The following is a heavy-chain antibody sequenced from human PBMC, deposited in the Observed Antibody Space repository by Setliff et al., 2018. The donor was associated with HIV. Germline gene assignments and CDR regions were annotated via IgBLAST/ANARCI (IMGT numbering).Heavy chain of an antibody. Sequence: ASVKVSCKASGYTFTNSDINWVRQATGQGLEWMGWMNPKSGNTGYAQRFQGRVTMTRDTSGSTAYMELSSLRSEDTAVYYCARGAWYTSGWHSSRYLDVWGKGTTVTVSS. CDR2: MNPKSGNT. CDR3: ARGAWYTSGWHSSRYLDV. D-gene: IGHD6-25*01. J-gene: IGHJ6*03. V-gene: IGHV1-8*02. CDR1: GYTFTNSD.